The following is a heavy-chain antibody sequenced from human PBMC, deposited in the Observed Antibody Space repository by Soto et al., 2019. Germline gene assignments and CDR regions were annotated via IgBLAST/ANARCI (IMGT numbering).Heavy chain of an antibody. J-gene: IGHJ4*02. V-gene: IGHV4-59*02. Sequence: SETLSLTCSVSGGYVHSYYWSWLRQSPGRGLEWIAYIYYTGSTKYNPSLKSRATISLDTSKNEVYLKTTSVTAADTAVYYCARARVRGVSPDYDFWGQGTQVTVSS. CDR2: IYYTGST. CDR3: ARARVRGVSPDYDF. CDR1: GGYVHSYY. D-gene: IGHD2-8*01.